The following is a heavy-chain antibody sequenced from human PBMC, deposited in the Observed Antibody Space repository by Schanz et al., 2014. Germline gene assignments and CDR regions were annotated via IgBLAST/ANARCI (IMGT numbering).Heavy chain of an antibody. D-gene: IGHD1-26*01. CDR2: ITDSGGST. CDR1: GFTFDEYG. Sequence: VQLVESGGGVVQPGGSLRLSCAASGFTFDEYGMHWVRQAPGKGLEWVSAITDSGGSTYYADSVKGRFTISRDNSKNTLYLQMNSLRAEDSAVYYCAKVGPYSGSLGAFDIWGQGTMVTVSS. CDR3: AKVGPYSGSLGAFDI. J-gene: IGHJ3*02. V-gene: IGHV3-23*04.